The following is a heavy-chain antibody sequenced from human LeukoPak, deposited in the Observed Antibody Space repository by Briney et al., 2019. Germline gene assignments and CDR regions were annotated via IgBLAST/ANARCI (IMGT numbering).Heavy chain of an antibody. CDR2: IYTSGST. Sequence: PSETLSLTCTVSGGSISSYYWSWIRQPAGKGLEWIGRIYTSGSTNYNPSLKSRVTMSVDTFKNQFSLKLSSVTAADTAVYYCARGPNPMYSSSWYFDYWGQGTLVTVSS. J-gene: IGHJ4*02. CDR1: GGSISSYY. V-gene: IGHV4-4*07. D-gene: IGHD6-13*01. CDR3: ARGPNPMYSSSWYFDY.